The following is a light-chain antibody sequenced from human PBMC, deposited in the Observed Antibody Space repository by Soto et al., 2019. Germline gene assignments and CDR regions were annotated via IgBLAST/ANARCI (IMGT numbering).Light chain of an antibody. Sequence: IQLTQSPSSLSASVGDTVTITCRASQAIGSYFAWYQQRPGTAPKLLIYSASTLHSGVPARFSGSGSGTDFPLPISSLQPEDFATYYCQQVGSYPLTFGPGTPVEI. J-gene: IGKJ3*01. CDR1: QAIGSY. CDR2: SAS. CDR3: QQVGSYPLT. V-gene: IGKV1-9*01.